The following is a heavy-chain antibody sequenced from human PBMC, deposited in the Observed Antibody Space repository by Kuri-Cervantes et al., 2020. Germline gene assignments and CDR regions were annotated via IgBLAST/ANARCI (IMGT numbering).Heavy chain of an antibody. CDR1: AFTFNIYA. D-gene: IGHD1-26*01. V-gene: IGHV3-30-3*01. CDR3: ARETDSGSYHDY. CDR2: ISYDGSNK. J-gene: IGHJ4*02. Sequence: GESLKISCAASAFTFNIYAMNWVRQSPDKGLEWVAVISYDGSNKYYADSVKGRFTISRDNSKNTLYLQMNSLRVEDTAVCYCARETDSGSYHDYWGQGTLVTVSS.